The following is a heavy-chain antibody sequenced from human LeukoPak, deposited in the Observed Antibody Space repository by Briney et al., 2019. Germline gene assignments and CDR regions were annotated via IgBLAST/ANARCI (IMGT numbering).Heavy chain of an antibody. Sequence: ASVKVSCKVSGYTLTELSMHWVRQAPGKGLEWMGGFDPEDGETIYAQKFQGRVTMTEDTSTDTAYMELSSLRSGDTAVYYCATELATMSGFDPWGQGTLVTVSS. J-gene: IGHJ5*02. CDR2: FDPEDGET. CDR1: GYTLTELS. V-gene: IGHV1-24*01. D-gene: IGHD3-10*02. CDR3: ATELATMSGFDP.